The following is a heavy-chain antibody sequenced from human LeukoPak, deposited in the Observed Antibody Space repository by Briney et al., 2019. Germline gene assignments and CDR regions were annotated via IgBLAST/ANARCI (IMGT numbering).Heavy chain of an antibody. CDR3: TKSTAPAGYYLDY. J-gene: IGHJ4*02. V-gene: IGHV3-30*18. CDR1: GFTFSTYG. Sequence: GGSLGLSCAASGFTFSTYGMHWVRQAPGKGLEWVAIISYDGNDKDYADSVRGRFTTSRDNSKNTLYLQMNSLRGEDTAVYYCTKSTAPAGYYLDYWGQGILVTVSS. D-gene: IGHD2-2*01. CDR2: ISYDGNDK.